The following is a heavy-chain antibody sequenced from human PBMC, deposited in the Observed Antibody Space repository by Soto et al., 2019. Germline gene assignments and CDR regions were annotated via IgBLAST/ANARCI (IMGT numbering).Heavy chain of an antibody. CDR3: ARDGSVGDYASMDV. J-gene: IGHJ6*02. CDR2: IYYSGST. V-gene: IGHV4-61*01. D-gene: IGHD4-17*01. Sequence: SETLSLTCTVSGGSVSSGSYYWSWIRQPPGKGLEWIGYIYYSGSTNYNPSLKSRVTISVDTSKNQFSLKLSSVTAADTAVYYCARDGSVGDYASMDVWGQGTTVTVSS. CDR1: GGSVSSGSYY.